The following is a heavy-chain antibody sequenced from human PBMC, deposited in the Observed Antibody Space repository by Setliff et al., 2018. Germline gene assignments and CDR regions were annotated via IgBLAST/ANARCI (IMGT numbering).Heavy chain of an antibody. CDR1: GLIFNSYA. D-gene: IGHD3-3*01. V-gene: IGHV3-23*01. CDR3: AKSPHDFWSGRVYFHY. J-gene: IGHJ4*01. CDR2: VSVIGDNT. Sequence: GGSLRLSCAASGLIFNSYAMSWVRQAPGKGVEWVSSVSVIGDNTYYTDSVKGRFTTSRDNPKNTLSLQTTGLKAEDTAIYYCAKSPHDFWSGRVYFHYWGQGMLVTVSS.